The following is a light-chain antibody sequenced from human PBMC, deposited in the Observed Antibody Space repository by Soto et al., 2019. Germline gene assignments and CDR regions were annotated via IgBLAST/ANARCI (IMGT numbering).Light chain of an antibody. J-gene: IGLJ1*01. CDR2: EGR. Sequence: QSVLSQPASVSGSPGQSITISCTGINSGVVNYEYVSWYQQFPDKAPKLIIYEGRERPSGVSDRFSGSKSDNAAFLIVSGLKAEDEAAYYCSSHEGFNRYLFGTGTKVTVL. V-gene: IGLV2-14*02. CDR1: NSGVVNYEY. CDR3: SSHEGFNRYL.